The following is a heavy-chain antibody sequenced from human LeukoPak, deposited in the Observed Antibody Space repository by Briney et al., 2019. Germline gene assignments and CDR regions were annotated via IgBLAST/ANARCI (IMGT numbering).Heavy chain of an antibody. D-gene: IGHD3-10*01. CDR2: MNPNSGNT. Sequence: ASVKVSCKASGYTFTSYDINWVRQATGQGLEWMGWMNPNSGNTGYAQKFQGRVTMTRNTSISTAYMELSSLRSEDTAVYYCARADQTYYGSGMALDYWGQGTLVTVSS. J-gene: IGHJ4*02. V-gene: IGHV1-8*01. CDR3: ARADQTYYGSGMALDY. CDR1: GYTFTSYD.